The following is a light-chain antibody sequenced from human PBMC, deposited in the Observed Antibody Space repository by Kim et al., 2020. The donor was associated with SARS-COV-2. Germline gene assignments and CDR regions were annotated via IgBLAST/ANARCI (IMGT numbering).Light chain of an antibody. CDR2: DAS. CDR1: ESISSR. J-gene: IGKJ2*01. CDR3: QQYNTHPFP. V-gene: IGKV1-5*01. Sequence: DIQMTQSPSTLSASVGDRVTITCRASESISSRLAWYEQKPEKAPKLLIYDASSLESGVPSGFSGSGSGTDFTLTITILQPDDFASYFCQQYNTHPFPFARGTNLE.